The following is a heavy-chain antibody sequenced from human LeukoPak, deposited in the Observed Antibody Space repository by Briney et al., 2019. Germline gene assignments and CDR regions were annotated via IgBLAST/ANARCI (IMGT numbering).Heavy chain of an antibody. CDR2: INQGGSNK. J-gene: IGHJ3*02. V-gene: IGHV3-7*01. CDR3: ARDQRAFDI. D-gene: IGHD6-25*01. Sequence: PGGSLRLSCAASGFTFSAFWMTWVRQAPGKGLEWVGNINQGGSNKYYGASLKGRFAISRDNAENSLYLQINSLSAEDTAVYYCARDQRAFDIWGQGTVVTVSS. CDR1: GFTFSAFW.